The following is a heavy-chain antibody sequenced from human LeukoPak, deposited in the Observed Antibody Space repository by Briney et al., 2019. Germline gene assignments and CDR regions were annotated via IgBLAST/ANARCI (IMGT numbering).Heavy chain of an antibody. CDR1: GYTFTGYY. D-gene: IGHD3-22*01. CDR2: INPNSGNT. Sequence: ASVKVSCKASGYTFTGYYMHWVRQAPGQGLEWMGWINPNSGNTGYAQKFQGRVTMTRNTSISTAYMELSSLRSEDTAVYYCARGGYDSSGYYPGYWGQGTLVTVSS. V-gene: IGHV1-8*02. J-gene: IGHJ4*02. CDR3: ARGGYDSSGYYPGY.